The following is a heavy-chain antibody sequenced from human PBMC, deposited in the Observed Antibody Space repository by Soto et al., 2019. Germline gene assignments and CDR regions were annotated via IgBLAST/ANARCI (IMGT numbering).Heavy chain of an antibody. J-gene: IGHJ4*02. V-gene: IGHV4-59*01. CDR1: GGSISSYY. Sequence: SPTLSLTCTVSGGSISSYYWSWIRQPPGKGLEWIGYIYYSGSTNYNPSLKSRVTISVDTSKNQFSLKLSSVTAADTAVYYCARVYRSGLLSYYFDYWGQGTLVTVSS. CDR3: ARVYRSGLLSYYFDY. D-gene: IGHD3-3*01. CDR2: IYYSGST.